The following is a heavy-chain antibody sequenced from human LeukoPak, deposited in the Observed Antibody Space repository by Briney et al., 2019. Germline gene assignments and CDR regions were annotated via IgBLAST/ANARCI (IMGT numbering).Heavy chain of an antibody. CDR1: GFTFSSHW. D-gene: IGHD3-10*01. CDR3: VVNIGSGTYGYFQP. V-gene: IGHV3-74*03. CDR2: INGDGSST. J-gene: IGHJ1*01. Sequence: GGPLRLSCAASGFTFSSHWMHWVRQGPGKGLVWVSRINGDGSSTSYADSVKGRFTISRDNAKRTAYLQLNSLSAEDTAVYYCVVNIGSGTYGYFQPWGQGTLVTVSS.